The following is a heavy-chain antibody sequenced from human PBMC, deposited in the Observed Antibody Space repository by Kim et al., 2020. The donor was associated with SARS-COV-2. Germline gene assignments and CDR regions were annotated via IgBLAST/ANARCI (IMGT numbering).Heavy chain of an antibody. CDR1: GFTFSGSA. Sequence: GGSLRLSCAASGFTFSGSAMHWVRQASGKGPEWVGRIRSKVNTYATAYAASMKGRFTISRDDSKKTAYLQMNSLKTEDTAVYYCSSLITFGGVIVPGYWGQGTLVTVSS. D-gene: IGHD3-16*02. V-gene: IGHV3-73*01. CDR3: SSLITFGGVIVPGY. J-gene: IGHJ4*02. CDR2: IRSKVNTYAT.